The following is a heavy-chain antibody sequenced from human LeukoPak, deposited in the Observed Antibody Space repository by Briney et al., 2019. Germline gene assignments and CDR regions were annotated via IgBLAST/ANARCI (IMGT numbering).Heavy chain of an antibody. CDR1: GGSISSYY. J-gene: IGHJ4*02. Sequence: SETLSLTCPVSGGSISSYYWSCIRQPPGKGLEWIGYIYYSGSTKYNPSLKSRVTISVDASKTQFSLKLNSVTAADTAVYYCARGSRELYYFDYWGQGTLVTVSS. CDR2: IYYSGST. D-gene: IGHD1-7*01. CDR3: ARGSRELYYFDY. V-gene: IGHV4-59*01.